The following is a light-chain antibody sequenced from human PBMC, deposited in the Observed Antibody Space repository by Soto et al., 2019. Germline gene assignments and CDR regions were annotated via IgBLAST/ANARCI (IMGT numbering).Light chain of an antibody. J-gene: IGKJ2*01. Sequence: DIVLTQSPGTLSLSPGERATLSCRASQSVGSSHLAWYQQKPGQAPRLVIYGASNRATGIPDRFSGSGSGKDFTLTISRLEPEDFAVYYCQQDDSSPLYTFGQGTKLEIK. V-gene: IGKV3-20*01. CDR3: QQDDSSPLYT. CDR2: GAS. CDR1: QSVGSSH.